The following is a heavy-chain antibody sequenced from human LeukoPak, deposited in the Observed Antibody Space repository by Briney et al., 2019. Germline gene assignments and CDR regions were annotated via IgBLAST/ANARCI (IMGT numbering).Heavy chain of an antibody. J-gene: IGHJ4*02. Sequence: PSETLSLTCAVSSFSITSGFYWGWVRQPPGKGLEWLGNLFHSGTTYYSPSLKSRVTISVDTSKNQFSLRLNSVTAADTAVYYCARQGYGSSSFFDYWGQGTLVTVSS. CDR1: SFSITSGFY. D-gene: IGHD6-6*01. CDR2: LFHSGTT. CDR3: ARQGYGSSSFFDY. V-gene: IGHV4-38-2*01.